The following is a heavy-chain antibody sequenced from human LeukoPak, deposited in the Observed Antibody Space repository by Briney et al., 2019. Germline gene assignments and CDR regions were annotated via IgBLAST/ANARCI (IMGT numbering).Heavy chain of an antibody. D-gene: IGHD6-6*01. CDR3: AKGSSSSGYYYYYMDV. V-gene: IGHV3-9*01. J-gene: IGHJ6*03. CDR2: ISWNSGSI. CDR1: GFTFYDYA. Sequence: GGSLRLSCAASGFTFYDYAMHWVRQAPGKGLEWVSGISWNSGSIGYADSVKGRFTISRDNAKNSLYLQMNSLRAEDTAVYYCAKGSSSSGYYYYYMDVWGKGTTVTVSS.